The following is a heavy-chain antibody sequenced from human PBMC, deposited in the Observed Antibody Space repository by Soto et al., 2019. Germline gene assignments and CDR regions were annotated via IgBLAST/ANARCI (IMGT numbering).Heavy chain of an antibody. CDR2: ISGSGGST. V-gene: IGHV3-23*01. CDR1: GFTFSSYA. J-gene: IGHJ3*02. Sequence: EVQLLESGGGLVQPGGSLRLSCAASGFTFSSYAMSWVRQAPGKGLEWVSAISGSGGSTYYADSVKGRFTISRDNSKNTLYLQMNSLSAEDTAVYYCAKPRPLDYIWGSYRLNAFDIWGQGTMVTVSS. D-gene: IGHD3-16*02. CDR3: AKPRPLDYIWGSYRLNAFDI.